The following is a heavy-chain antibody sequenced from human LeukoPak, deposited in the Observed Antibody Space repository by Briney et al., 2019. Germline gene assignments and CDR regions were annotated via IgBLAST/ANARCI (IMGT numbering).Heavy chain of an antibody. CDR3: ARDLVAAAGHHYFDY. J-gene: IGHJ4*02. CDR2: IIPIFGTA. Sequence: EASVKVSCKASGGTFSSYAISWARQAPGQGLEWMGGIIPIFGTANYAQKFQGRVTITADESTSTAYMELSSLRSEDTAVYYCARDLVAAAGHHYFDYWGQGTLVTVSS. D-gene: IGHD6-13*01. V-gene: IGHV1-69*13. CDR1: GGTFSSYA.